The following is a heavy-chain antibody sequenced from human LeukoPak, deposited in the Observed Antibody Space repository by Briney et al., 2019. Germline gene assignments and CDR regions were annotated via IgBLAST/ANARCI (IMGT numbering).Heavy chain of an antibody. CDR2: ISYDGSNK. J-gene: IGHJ4*02. CDR1: GFTFSSYA. CDR3: AREYYYDSSGYYPFDY. V-gene: IGHV3-30*01. Sequence: GGSLRLSCAASGFTFSSYAMRWVRQAPGKGLEWVAVISYDGSNKYYADSVKGRFTISRDNSKNTLYLQMNSLRAEDTAVYYCAREYYYDSSGYYPFDYWGQGTLVTVSS. D-gene: IGHD3-22*01.